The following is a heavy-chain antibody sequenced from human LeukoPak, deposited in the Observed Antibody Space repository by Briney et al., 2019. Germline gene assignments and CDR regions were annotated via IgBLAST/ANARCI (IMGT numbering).Heavy chain of an antibody. Sequence: PSETLSLTSTVSGGSISSYYWSWIRQPPGKGLEWIGYIYYSGSTNYNPSLKSRVTISVDTSKNQFSLKLSSVTAADTAVYYCARVRRYFDWTNAFDIWGQGTMVTVSS. CDR2: IYYSGST. CDR3: ARVRRYFDWTNAFDI. V-gene: IGHV4-59*12. CDR1: GGSISSYY. J-gene: IGHJ3*02. D-gene: IGHD3-9*01.